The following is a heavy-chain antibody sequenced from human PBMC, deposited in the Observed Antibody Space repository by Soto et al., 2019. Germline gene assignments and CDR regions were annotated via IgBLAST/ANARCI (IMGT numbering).Heavy chain of an antibody. CDR1: GYTFTSYG. J-gene: IGHJ4*02. Sequence: QAQLVQSGPEVKKPGASVKVSCKTSGYTFTSYGISWVRQAPGQGVEWMGWITTDKGKTTYAQKFQGRVTMTTDTSTSTAYMDLRSLRSDDTAVYYYATRPPAFDYWGQGTLVAVSS. V-gene: IGHV1-18*01. CDR2: ITTDKGKT. D-gene: IGHD6-6*01. CDR3: ATRPPAFDY.